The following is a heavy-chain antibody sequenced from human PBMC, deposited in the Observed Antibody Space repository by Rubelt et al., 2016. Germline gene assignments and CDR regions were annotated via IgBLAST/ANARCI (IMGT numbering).Heavy chain of an antibody. CDR3: ASKGNGY. CDR1: GGSVSSGSYY. J-gene: IGHJ4*02. CDR2: IYYSGST. V-gene: IGHV4-61*01. Sequence: QVQLQESGPGLVKPSETLSLTCTVSGGSVSSGSYYWSWVRQPPGKGLEWIGYIYYSGSTNYNPSLKSRVTISVDTSKNQFSLKLSSVTAADTAVYYCASKGNGYWGQGTLDTVSS. D-gene: IGHD1-1*01.